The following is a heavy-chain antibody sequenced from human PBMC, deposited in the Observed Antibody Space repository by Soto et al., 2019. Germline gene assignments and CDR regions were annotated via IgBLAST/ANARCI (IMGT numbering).Heavy chain of an antibody. CDR3: ARHSISSAYDSPLDY. CDR1: GDSISSSSYF. D-gene: IGHD5-12*01. V-gene: IGHV4-39*01. Sequence: PSETLSLTCTVSGDSISSSSYFWGWIRQPPGKGLEWIGNIYYTGRTYYNPSLKSRVTISVDTSKNQFSLKLSSMTAADTAVYYCARHSISSAYDSPLDYWGQGTLVTVSS. J-gene: IGHJ4*02. CDR2: IYYTGRT.